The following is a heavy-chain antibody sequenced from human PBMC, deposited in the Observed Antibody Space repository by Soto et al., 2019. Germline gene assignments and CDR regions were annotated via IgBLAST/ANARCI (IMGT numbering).Heavy chain of an antibody. CDR1: GYTFTGQY. J-gene: IGHJ6*02. D-gene: IGHD2-21*02. CDR3: ARSSVVTPNYYYGMDV. CDR2: INPNSGDT. V-gene: IGHV1-2*04. Sequence: QVQLVQSGAEVKKPGASVKVSCKASGYTFTGQYMHWVRQAPGQGLEWMGWINPNSGDTNYAQNFQGWVTMTXXTXSNXAYMELSRLRSDDTAVYYCARSSVVTPNYYYGMDVWGQGTTVTVSS.